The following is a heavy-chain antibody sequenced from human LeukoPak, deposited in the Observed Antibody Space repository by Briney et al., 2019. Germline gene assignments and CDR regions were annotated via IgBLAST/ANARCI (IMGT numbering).Heavy chain of an antibody. Sequence: PSETLSLTCTVSGASISSYSWSWLRQPAGKGLEWIGRIYTSGSTNYNPSLKSRVTMSVDTSKNQFSLKLNSVTAADTAVYYCASSSAWRFDPWGQGTLVTVSS. CDR1: GASISSYS. V-gene: IGHV4-4*07. D-gene: IGHD3-22*01. J-gene: IGHJ5*02. CDR3: ASSSAWRFDP. CDR2: IYTSGST.